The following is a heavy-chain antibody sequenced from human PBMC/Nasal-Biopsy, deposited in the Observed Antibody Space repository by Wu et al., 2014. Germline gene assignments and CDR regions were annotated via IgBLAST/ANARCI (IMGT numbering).Heavy chain of an antibody. J-gene: IGHJ1*01. V-gene: IGHV4-30-4*01. Sequence: TLSLTCTVSGESISRTDYAWNWIRQSPGKGLEWIGLIYYGGSTYYSPSLKSRLTISLDTSKNQFSLNLRSVTAADTAVYFCARGLTLRGYPGHDSMGSWGQGTLVTVSS. CDR3: ARGLTLRGYPGHDSMGS. CDR2: IYYGGST. D-gene: IGHD5-12*01. CDR1: GESISRTDYA.